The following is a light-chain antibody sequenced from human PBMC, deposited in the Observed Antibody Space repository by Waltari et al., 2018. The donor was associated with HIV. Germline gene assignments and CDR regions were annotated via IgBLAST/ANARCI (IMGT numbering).Light chain of an antibody. Sequence: SYELTQPLSVSVALGQTARITWGGDNIGSKNGHWYQQKPGQAPVLVIYRNTNRPSGIPERFSGSNSGNTATLTITRAQVGDEADYYCHVWDRATGVFGTGTTVTVL. CDR1: NIGSKN. V-gene: IGLV3-9*01. CDR2: RNT. J-gene: IGLJ1*01. CDR3: HVWDRATGV.